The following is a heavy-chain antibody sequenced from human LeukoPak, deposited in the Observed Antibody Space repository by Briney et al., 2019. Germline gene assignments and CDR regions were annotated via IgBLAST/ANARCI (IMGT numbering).Heavy chain of an antibody. D-gene: IGHD3-10*01. J-gene: IGHJ5*01. CDR3: ARFIMVLGVIRYWFDS. CDR2: INPNVGAT. Sequence: GASVKVSCKASGYSLTGYYVHWVRQAPGQGLEWMGWINPNVGATNYAQKFQGRVTMARDTSISTAYTELRRLRSDDTAVYYCARFIMVLGVIRYWFDSWGQGTLVTVSS. CDR1: GYSLTGYY. V-gene: IGHV1-2*02.